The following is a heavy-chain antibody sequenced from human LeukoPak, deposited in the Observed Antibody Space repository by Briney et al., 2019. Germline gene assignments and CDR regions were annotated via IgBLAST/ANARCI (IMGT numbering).Heavy chain of an antibody. D-gene: IGHD5-12*01. V-gene: IGHV4-30-4*01. CDR2: IYYRGST. J-gene: IGHJ4*02. Sequence: SETLSLTCTVSGGSISSGDYYWSWIRQPPGKGLEWIGYIYYRGSTYYNPSLKSRVTISVDTSKNQFSLKLSSVTTADTAVYYCARQSGYDFPADYWGQGTLVTVSS. CDR3: ARQSGYDFPADY. CDR1: GGSISSGDYY.